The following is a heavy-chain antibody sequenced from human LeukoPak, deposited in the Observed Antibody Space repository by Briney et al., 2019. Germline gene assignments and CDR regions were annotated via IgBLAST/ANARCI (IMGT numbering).Heavy chain of an antibody. CDR2: VFYTGST. J-gene: IGHJ3*02. V-gene: IGHV4-59*01. Sequence: SETLSFTSAVSGASMSSYYWKWIRQPPGKGLEWIGYVFYTGSTKYNPSLKGRVTISIDMSKNQFSLNLSSVTAADTAVYYGAGDDKDAFDIWGQGTMVTVSS. CDR3: AGDDKDAFDI. D-gene: IGHD3-22*01. CDR1: GASMSSYY.